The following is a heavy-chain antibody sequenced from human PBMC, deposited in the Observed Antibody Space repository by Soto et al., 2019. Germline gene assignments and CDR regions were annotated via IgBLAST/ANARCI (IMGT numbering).Heavy chain of an antibody. Sequence: GGSLRLSCAASGFTVSSNYMSWVRQAPGKGLEWVSVIYSGGSTYYADSVKGRFTISRDNSKNTLYLQMNSLRAEDTAVYYCARGEEAHYDILTGYQTSAFDIWGQGTMVTVSS. CDR1: GFTVSSNY. CDR2: IYSGGST. V-gene: IGHV3-53*01. CDR3: ARGEEAHYDILTGYQTSAFDI. J-gene: IGHJ3*02. D-gene: IGHD3-9*01.